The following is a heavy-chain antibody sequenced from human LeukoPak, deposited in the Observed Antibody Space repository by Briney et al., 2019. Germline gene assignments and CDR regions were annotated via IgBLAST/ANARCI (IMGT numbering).Heavy chain of an antibody. V-gene: IGHV3-49*04. CDR1: GFTFGDYA. CDR2: IRSKAYGGTT. D-gene: IGHD3-3*01. Sequence: GGSLRLSCTASGFTFGDYAMSWVRQAPGKGLEWVGFIRSKAYGGTTEYAASVKGRFTISRDDSKSIAYLQMNSLKTEDTAVYYCTRGRSRITIFGVVTRHWGQGTLVTVSS. CDR3: TRGRSRITIFGVVTRH. J-gene: IGHJ4*02.